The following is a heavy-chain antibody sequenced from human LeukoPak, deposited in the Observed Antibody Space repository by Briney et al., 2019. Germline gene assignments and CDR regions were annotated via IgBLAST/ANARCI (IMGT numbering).Heavy chain of an antibody. CDR1: GGTFSSYA. CDR3: AREDIRSRSFDY. J-gene: IGHJ4*02. Sequence: GASVKVSCKASGGTFSSYAISWVRQAPGQGLEWMGRIIPILGIANYAQKFQGRVTITADKSTSTAYMELSSLRSEDTAVYYCAREDIRSRSFDYWGQGTLVTVSS. V-gene: IGHV1-69*04. D-gene: IGHD1-14*01. CDR2: IIPILGIA.